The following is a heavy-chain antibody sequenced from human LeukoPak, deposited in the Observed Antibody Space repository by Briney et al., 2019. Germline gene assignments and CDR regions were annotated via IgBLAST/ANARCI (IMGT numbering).Heavy chain of an antibody. CDR1: GGTFSSYA. J-gene: IGHJ4*02. V-gene: IGHV1-69*13. CDR2: IIPIFGTA. Sequence: GASVKVSCKASGGTFSSYAISWVRQAPGQGLEWMGGIIPIFGTANYAQKFQGRVTITADESTSTAYMELSSLRSEDTAVYYSARDLNGSGSYDYWGQGTLVTVSS. CDR3: ARDLNGSGSYDY. D-gene: IGHD3-10*01.